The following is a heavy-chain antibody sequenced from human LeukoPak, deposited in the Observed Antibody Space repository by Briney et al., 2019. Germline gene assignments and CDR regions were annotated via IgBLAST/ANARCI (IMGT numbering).Heavy chain of an antibody. CDR1: GYTFTSYG. Sequence: GASVKVSCKASGYTFTSYGISWVRQAPGQGLEWMGWISAYNGNTNYAQKFQGRVTMTTDTSTSTAYMELSSLRSEDTAVYYCAINSSYAANFDYWGQGTLVTVSS. CDR3: AINSSYAANFDY. V-gene: IGHV1-18*01. J-gene: IGHJ4*02. D-gene: IGHD4-11*01. CDR2: ISAYNGNT.